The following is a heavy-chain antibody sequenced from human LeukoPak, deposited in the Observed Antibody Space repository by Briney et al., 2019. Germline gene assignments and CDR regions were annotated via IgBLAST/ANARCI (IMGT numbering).Heavy chain of an antibody. D-gene: IGHD3-22*01. V-gene: IGHV4-39*07. Sequence: SETLSLTCTVSGGSISSSSYYWGWIRQPPGKGLEWIGSIYYSGSTYYNPSLKSRVTISVDTSKNQFSLKLSSVTAADTAVYYCSRSYYDSSGYFGGYYYYYMDVWGKGTTVTVSS. CDR3: SRSYYDSSGYFGGYYYYYMDV. CDR2: IYYSGST. J-gene: IGHJ6*03. CDR1: GGSISSSSYY.